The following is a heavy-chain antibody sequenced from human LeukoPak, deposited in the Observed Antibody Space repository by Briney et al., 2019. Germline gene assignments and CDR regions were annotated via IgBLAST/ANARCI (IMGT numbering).Heavy chain of an antibody. Sequence: PGGSLRLSCAASGFTFSSYEMHWVRQAPGKGLEWVSYISSRGSSIYYADSVKGRFTISRDNAKNSLYLQMNSLRAEDTAVYYCARGGDCSGGSCYYDYYYYYMDVWGKGTTVTISS. CDR2: ISSRGSSI. V-gene: IGHV3-48*03. D-gene: IGHD2-15*01. CDR1: GFTFSSYE. CDR3: ARGGDCSGGSCYYDYYYYYMDV. J-gene: IGHJ6*03.